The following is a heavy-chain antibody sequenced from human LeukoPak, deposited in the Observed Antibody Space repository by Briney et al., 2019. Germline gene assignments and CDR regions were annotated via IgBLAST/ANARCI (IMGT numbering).Heavy chain of an antibody. D-gene: IGHD1-26*01. V-gene: IGHV4-38-2*02. CDR2: MYHSGST. J-gene: IGHJ6*03. CDR1: GYSISSGYY. Sequence: SETLSLTCTVSGYSISSGYYWGWIRQPPGKGLEWIGSMYHSGSTYYNPSLKSRVTISVDTSKNQFSLKLSSVTAADTAVYYCARESYTTRGYYYYYMDVWGKGTTVTVSS. CDR3: ARESYTTRGYYYYYMDV.